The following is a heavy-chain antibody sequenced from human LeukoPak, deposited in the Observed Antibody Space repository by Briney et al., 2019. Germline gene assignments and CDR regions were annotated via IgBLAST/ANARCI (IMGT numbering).Heavy chain of an antibody. CDR2: INPNSGGT. J-gene: IGHJ5*02. D-gene: IGHD2-15*01. Sequence: ASVKVSCKASGYTFTGYYMHWVRQAPGQGLEWMGWINPNSGGTNYAQKFQGRVTMTRDTSISTAYMELSRLRSDDTAVYYCARSIRGRRSGGSPNWFDPWGQGTLVTVSS. V-gene: IGHV1-2*02. CDR1: GYTFTGYY. CDR3: ARSIRGRRSGGSPNWFDP.